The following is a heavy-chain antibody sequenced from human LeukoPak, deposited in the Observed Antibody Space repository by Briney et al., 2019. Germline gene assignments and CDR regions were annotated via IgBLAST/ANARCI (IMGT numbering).Heavy chain of an antibody. CDR3: ARGFRDTAMFLDY. Sequence: GGSLRLSCTASGSTLSSYEMNWGRQAPGEGQGWLSCISGSGSTIYYADSVKGRFTISRDNAKKSLYLQLNSLRAEDTAVYYCARGFRDTAMFLDYWGEGALVTVSP. D-gene: IGHD5-18*01. CDR2: ISGSGSTI. V-gene: IGHV3-48*03. CDR1: GSTLSSYE. J-gene: IGHJ4*02.